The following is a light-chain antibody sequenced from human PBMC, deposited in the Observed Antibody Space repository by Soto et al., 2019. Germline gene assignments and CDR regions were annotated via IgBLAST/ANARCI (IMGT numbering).Light chain of an antibody. J-gene: IGKJ2*01. CDR3: QHYSGWPPV. Sequence: EIVMTQSPVTLSVSPGERATLSCRASQSVSSNVAWYQQKPGQAPRLLIYQTSARATGIPGRFSGSGSGTDFTLTISNLQSEDFALYYCQHYSGWPPVFGQGTKVDTK. V-gene: IGKV3-15*01. CDR1: QSVSSN. CDR2: QTS.